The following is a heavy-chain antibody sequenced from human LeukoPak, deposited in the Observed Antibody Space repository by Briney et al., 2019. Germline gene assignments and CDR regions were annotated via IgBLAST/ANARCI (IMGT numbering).Heavy chain of an antibody. J-gene: IGHJ4*02. CDR3: ATNSTVTRVGFDY. CDR1: GFTFSSYS. D-gene: IGHD4-17*01. CDR2: ISSSGSNI. Sequence: GGSLRLSCAASGFTFSSYSMNWVRQAPGKGLEWVSSISSSGSNIYYADSVKGRFTISRDNAKNSLYLQMNSLRAEDMAAHYCATNSTVTRVGFDYWGQGTLVTVSS. V-gene: IGHV3-21*01.